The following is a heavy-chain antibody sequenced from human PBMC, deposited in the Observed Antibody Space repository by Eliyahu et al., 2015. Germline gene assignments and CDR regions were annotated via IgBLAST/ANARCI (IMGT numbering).Heavy chain of an antibody. Sequence: QVQLQESGPGLVKPSETLSLTCTVSGGSISSYYWSWIRQPPGKGLEWIXYIYYSGSTNYNPSLKSRVTISVDTSKNQFSLKLSSVTAADTAVYYCARANYDSSGHYWYYFDYWGQGTLVTVSS. J-gene: IGHJ4*02. V-gene: IGHV4-59*01. CDR2: IYYSGST. CDR3: ARANYDSSGHYWYYFDY. CDR1: GGSISSYY. D-gene: IGHD3-22*01.